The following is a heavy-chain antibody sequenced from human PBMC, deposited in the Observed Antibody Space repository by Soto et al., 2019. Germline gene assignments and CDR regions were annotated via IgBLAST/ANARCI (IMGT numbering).Heavy chain of an antibody. CDR2: INPNNGDT. Sequence: QVQLVQSGAEVKKPGASVKVSCKASGYTFTGYFMHCVRQSPGQGREWMGWINPNNGDTNYAQKFLGRVTLTRDTSISTAYMDLSRMRSDDKAVFYCARETSGGLDYWGQGTLLNVSS. CDR3: ARETSGGLDY. D-gene: IGHD1-26*01. V-gene: IGHV1-2*02. J-gene: IGHJ4*02. CDR1: GYTFTGYF.